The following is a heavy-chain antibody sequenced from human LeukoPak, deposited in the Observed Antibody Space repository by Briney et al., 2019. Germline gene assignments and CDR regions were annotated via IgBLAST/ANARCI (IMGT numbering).Heavy chain of an antibody. V-gene: IGHV1-46*01. Sequence: GASVKVSCKASVYTFTGYYMHWVRQAPGQGLEWMGIINPSGGSARYAQKFQGRVTMTRDTSTSTVYMEVSSLRSEDTAAYYCARLADYDSSGYLSYWGQGTLVTVSS. J-gene: IGHJ4*02. CDR1: VYTFTGYY. D-gene: IGHD3-22*01. CDR2: INPSGGSA. CDR3: ARLADYDSSGYLSY.